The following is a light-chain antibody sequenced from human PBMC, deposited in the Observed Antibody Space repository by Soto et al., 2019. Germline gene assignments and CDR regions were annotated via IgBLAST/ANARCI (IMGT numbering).Light chain of an antibody. CDR1: SSNIGNNF. Sequence: QSVLTQPPSVSAAPGQKVTISCSGSSSNIGNNFVSWYQQLPGAAPKLLIYDTNKRPSGIPDRFSGSKSGTSATLGITGLQTGDEADYYCGTWDTSLSAVVFGGATKLTVL. CDR3: GTWDTSLSAVV. V-gene: IGLV1-51*01. J-gene: IGLJ2*01. CDR2: DTN.